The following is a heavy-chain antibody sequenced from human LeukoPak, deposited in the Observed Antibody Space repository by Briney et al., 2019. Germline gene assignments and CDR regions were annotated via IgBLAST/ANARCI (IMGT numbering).Heavy chain of an antibody. CDR3: ARVRCSGGSCPYYYYYYYMDV. Sequence: PSETLSLTCTVSGGSISSSSYYWAWIRQHPGKGLECIGSIQYSGSTYYNPSLQSRVTISIDTSKNQFSLKLRFVTAADTAVYYCARVRCSGGSCPYYYYYYYMDVWGKGTTVTVSS. V-gene: IGHV4-39*07. CDR2: IQYSGST. D-gene: IGHD2-15*01. J-gene: IGHJ6*03. CDR1: GGSISSSSYY.